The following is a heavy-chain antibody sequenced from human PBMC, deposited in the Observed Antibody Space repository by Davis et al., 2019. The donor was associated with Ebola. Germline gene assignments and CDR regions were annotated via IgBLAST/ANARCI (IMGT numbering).Heavy chain of an antibody. CDR1: GGSISSSSYY. CDR2: INHSGST. Sequence: MPSETLSLTCTVSGGSISSSSYYWGWIRQPPGKGLEWIGEINHSGSTNYNPSLKSRVTISVDTSKNQFSLKLSSVTAADTAVYYCARGLSNSQVDYWGQGTLVTVSS. D-gene: IGHD4-23*01. CDR3: ARGLSNSQVDY. V-gene: IGHV4-39*07. J-gene: IGHJ4*02.